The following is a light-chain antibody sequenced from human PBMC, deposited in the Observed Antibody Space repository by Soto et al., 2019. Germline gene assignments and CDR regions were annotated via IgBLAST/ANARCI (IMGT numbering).Light chain of an antibody. Sequence: DIQMTQSPSTLSASVGDRVTITCRASQSISSWLAWYQQKPGKAPKLLIYKASSLESGVPSRFSGSGSGTEFTLTIRSLQPDDFATYYCHQYNSYSRTFGQGTKLEIK. J-gene: IGKJ2*01. CDR2: KAS. CDR3: HQYNSYSRT. V-gene: IGKV1-5*03. CDR1: QSISSW.